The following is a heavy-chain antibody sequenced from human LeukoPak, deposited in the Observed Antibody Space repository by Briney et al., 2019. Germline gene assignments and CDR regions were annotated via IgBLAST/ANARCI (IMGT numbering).Heavy chain of an antibody. J-gene: IGHJ3*02. CDR3: AKSGQRHSFDM. D-gene: IGHD5-18*01. V-gene: IGHV3-21*01. Sequence: GGSLRLSCAASGLTFRNAWMTWVRQAPGKGLEWVSSIIFSGSDIYYGGSVKGRFTISRDNARNLLYLQMNSLRVEDTGVYYCAKSGQRHSFDMWGQGTLVTVSS. CDR1: GLTFRNAW. CDR2: IIFSGSDI.